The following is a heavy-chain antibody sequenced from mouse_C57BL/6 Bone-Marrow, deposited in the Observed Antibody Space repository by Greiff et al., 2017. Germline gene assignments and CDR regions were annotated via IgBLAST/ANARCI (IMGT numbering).Heavy chain of an antibody. CDR1: GFTFSDFY. CDR3: ARDALNYYGSSYGYFDV. J-gene: IGHJ1*03. CDR2: SRNKANDYTT. V-gene: IGHV7-1*01. Sequence: EVMLVESGGGLVQSGRSLRLSCATSGFTFSDFYMEWVRQAPGKGLEWIAASRNKANDYTTEYSASVKGRFIVSRDTSQSILYLQMNALRAEDTAIYYCARDALNYYGSSYGYFDVWGTGTTVTVSS. D-gene: IGHD1-1*01.